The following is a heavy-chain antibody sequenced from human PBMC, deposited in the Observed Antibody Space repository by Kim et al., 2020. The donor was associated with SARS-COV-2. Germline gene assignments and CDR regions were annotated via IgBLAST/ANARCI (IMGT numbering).Heavy chain of an antibody. D-gene: IGHD2-2*01. CDR1: GFTFSDYY. CDR3: ARNPYCSSTSCYARDYYYYGMDV. Sequence: GGSLRLSCAASGFTFSDYYMSWIRQAPGKGLEWVSYISSSGSTIYYADSVKGRFTISRDNAKNSLYLQMNSLRAEDTAVYYCARNPYCSSTSCYARDYYYYGMDVWGQGTTVTVSS. V-gene: IGHV3-11*04. J-gene: IGHJ6*02. CDR2: ISSSGSTI.